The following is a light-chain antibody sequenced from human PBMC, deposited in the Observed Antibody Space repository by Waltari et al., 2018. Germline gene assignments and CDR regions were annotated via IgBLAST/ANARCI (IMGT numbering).Light chain of an antibody. J-gene: IGKJ1*01. CDR3: MQGTHWPRT. Sequence: DVVMTQSPPSLPVPLGQPASISCWPSQSLLHRDGNMYLNWLHQRPGQSPRRLIYQVSNRDSGVPDRFSGSGSGTDFTLKISRVEAEDVGVYYCMQGTHWPRTFGQGTKVEIK. V-gene: IGKV2-30*02. CDR2: QVS. CDR1: QSLLHRDGNMY.